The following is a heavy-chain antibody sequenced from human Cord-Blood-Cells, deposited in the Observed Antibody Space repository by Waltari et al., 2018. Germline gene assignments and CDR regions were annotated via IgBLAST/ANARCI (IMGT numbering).Heavy chain of an antibody. CDR1: GYTFTGYY. J-gene: IGHJ4*02. D-gene: IGHD1-26*01. CDR2: INPNSGGT. CDR3: ARDSGSYFTSFDY. Sequence: QVQLVQSGAEVKKPGASVKVSCKASGYTFTGYYMRWVRQAPGQGLEWMGWINPNSGGTNYAQKFQGRVTMTRDTSISTAYMELSRLRSDDTAVCYCARDSGSYFTSFDYWGQGTLVTVSS. V-gene: IGHV1-2*02.